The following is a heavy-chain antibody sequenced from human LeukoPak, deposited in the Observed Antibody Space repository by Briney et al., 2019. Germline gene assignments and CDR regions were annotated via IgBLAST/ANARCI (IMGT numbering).Heavy chain of an antibody. Sequence: AGGSLRLSCGASGFTFSTYAMNWVRQAPGKGLEWVSGISGSGSSTYYGDSVKGRFSTSRDNSKNTLYLQMNSLRAEDTAVYYCAKSSYGYYFDYWGQGTLVTVSS. CDR2: ISGSGSST. V-gene: IGHV3-23*01. J-gene: IGHJ4*02. D-gene: IGHD5-18*01. CDR3: AKSSYGYYFDY. CDR1: GFTFSTYA.